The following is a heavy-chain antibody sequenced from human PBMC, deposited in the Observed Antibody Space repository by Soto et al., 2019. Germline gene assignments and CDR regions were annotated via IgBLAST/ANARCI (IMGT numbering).Heavy chain of an antibody. J-gene: IGHJ5*02. CDR3: ARQGSSWFGSGWFDP. CDR1: GGSISSYY. D-gene: IGHD6-13*01. CDR2: IYYSGST. Sequence: PSETLSLTCTVSGGSISSYYWNWIRQPPGKGLEWIGYIYYSGSTNYNPSLKSRVTISVDTSKNQFSLKLSSVTGADTAVYYCARQGSSWFGSGWFDPWGQGTLVTSPQ. V-gene: IGHV4-59*01.